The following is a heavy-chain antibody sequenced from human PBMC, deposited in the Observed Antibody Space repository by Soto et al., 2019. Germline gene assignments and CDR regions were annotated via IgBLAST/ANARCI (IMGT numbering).Heavy chain of an antibody. CDR2: ISSTTNYI. J-gene: IGHJ4*02. CDR1: GFTFTRYS. CDR3: ARESEDLTSNFDY. V-gene: IGHV3-21*06. Sequence: GGSLRLSCAASGFTFTRYSMNWVRQAPGKGLEWVSSISSTTNYIYYGDSMKGRFTISRDNAKNSLYLEMNSLRAEDTAVYYCARESEDLTSNFDYWREGTLVTVSS.